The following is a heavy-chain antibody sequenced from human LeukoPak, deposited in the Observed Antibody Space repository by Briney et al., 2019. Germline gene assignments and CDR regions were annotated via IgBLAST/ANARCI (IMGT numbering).Heavy chain of an antibody. D-gene: IGHD1-26*01. CDR3: ARSPVGTTPFDY. CDR1: GFTFSDHH. Sequence: HSGGSLKLSCAASGFTFSDHHMDWVRQAPGKGLEWVGRTRNKANRYSTEYAASVKGRFTISRDDSKNSLYLQMNSLKTEDTAVYYCARSPVGTTPFDYWGQGTLVTVSS. J-gene: IGHJ4*02. CDR2: TRNKANRYST. V-gene: IGHV3-72*01.